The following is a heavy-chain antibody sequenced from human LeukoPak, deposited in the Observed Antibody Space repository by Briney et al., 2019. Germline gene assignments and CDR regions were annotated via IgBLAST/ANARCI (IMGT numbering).Heavy chain of an antibody. V-gene: IGHV3-74*01. Sequence: PGGSLRLSCAASGFTFSNYWMHWVRQAPGKGLVWVSRLNADGNSTAYADSVRGRFTISRDNAKNTVHLQMNSLRVEDTAIYFWAGAYSAYDPFDYWGQGILVTVSS. D-gene: IGHD5-12*01. CDR1: GFTFSNYW. J-gene: IGHJ4*02. CDR3: AGAYSAYDPFDY. CDR2: LNADGNST.